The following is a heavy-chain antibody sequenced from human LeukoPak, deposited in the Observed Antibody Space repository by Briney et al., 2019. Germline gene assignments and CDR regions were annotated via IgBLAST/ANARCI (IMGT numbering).Heavy chain of an antibody. V-gene: IGHV3-30*18. CDR3: AKPPGSGRCGVRFDY. D-gene: IGHD3-10*01. J-gene: IGHJ4*02. CDR1: VFTFTRYS. Sequence: GGSLRLSCAHSVFTFTRYSMYWVRQTLGTGREWVSLISHDGNNNYYSDSVKGRFTISRDNSKNTLYLQMNSLRAEDTAVYYCAKPPGSGRCGVRFDYWGQGTLVTVSS. CDR2: ISHDGNNN.